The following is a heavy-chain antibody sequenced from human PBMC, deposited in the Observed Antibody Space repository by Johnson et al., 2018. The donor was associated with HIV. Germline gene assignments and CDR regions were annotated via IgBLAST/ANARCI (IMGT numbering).Heavy chain of an antibody. J-gene: IGHJ3*02. CDR1: GFTFSSYA. V-gene: IGHV3-30-3*01. CDR2: ISYDGSNK. Sequence: VQLVESGGGLVQPGGSLRISCAASGFTFSSYAMSWVRQAPGKGLEWVAVISYDGSNKYYADSVKGRFTISRDNSKSTVYLQMNSLRVEDTAGYYCAKDLRGIAGAIDAFGIWGQGTMVTVSS. D-gene: IGHD6-19*01. CDR3: AKDLRGIAGAIDAFGI.